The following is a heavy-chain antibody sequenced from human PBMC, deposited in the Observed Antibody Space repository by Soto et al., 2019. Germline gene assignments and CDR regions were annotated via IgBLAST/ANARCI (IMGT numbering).Heavy chain of an antibody. V-gene: IGHV3-23*01. CDR3: AKDLPLIGVVPAATGPNDY. CDR2: ISGSGGST. D-gene: IGHD2-2*01. Sequence: PGGSLRLSCAASGFTFSSYAMSWVRQAPGKGLEWVSAISGSGGSTYYADSVKGRFTISRDNSKNTLYLQMNSLRAEDTAVYYCAKDLPLIGVVPAATGPNDYWGQGTLVNVSS. CDR1: GFTFSSYA. J-gene: IGHJ4*02.